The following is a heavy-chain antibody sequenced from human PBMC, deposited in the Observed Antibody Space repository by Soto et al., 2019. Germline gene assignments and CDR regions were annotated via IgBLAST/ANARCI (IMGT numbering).Heavy chain of an antibody. V-gene: IGHV2-5*01. J-gene: IGHJ4*02. CDR1: GFSLTTSAAG. Sequence: QITLKEAGPALVKPTQTLTVTCSFSGFSLTTSAAGVGWIRQTPGKALEWLAVIFGHGNEKYSPSLKNRLTDNTDTSKNHVVLTMTNMHPLDIATYSCAHISYSGTYSFDSWGQGTLVTVSS. CDR3: AHISYSGTYSFDS. CDR2: IFGHGNE. D-gene: IGHD1-26*01.